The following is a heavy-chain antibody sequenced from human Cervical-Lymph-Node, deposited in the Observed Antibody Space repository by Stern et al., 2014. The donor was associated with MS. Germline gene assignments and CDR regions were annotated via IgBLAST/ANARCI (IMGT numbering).Heavy chain of an antibody. V-gene: IGHV2-70*01. CDR2: IDWDDDK. CDR1: GFSLSTSGMC. J-gene: IGHJ5*02. D-gene: IGHD3-10*01. Sequence: QVNLRESGPALVKPTQTLTLTCTFSGFSLSTSGMCVSWIRQPPGKDLEWLALIDWDDDKYYSTSLKTRLPISKDTSKNQVVLTMTNMDPVDTATYYCARTRRVRGAHWFDPWGQGTLVTVSS. CDR3: ARTRRVRGAHWFDP.